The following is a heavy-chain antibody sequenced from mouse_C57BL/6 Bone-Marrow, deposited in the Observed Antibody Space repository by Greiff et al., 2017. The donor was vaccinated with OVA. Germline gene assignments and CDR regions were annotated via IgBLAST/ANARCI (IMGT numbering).Heavy chain of an antibody. J-gene: IGHJ2*01. CDR2: IYPGNSDT. CDR3: TEYPFDY. Sequence: EVQLQQSGTVLARPGASVKMSCKTSGYTFTSYWMHWVKQRPGQGLEWIGAIYPGNSDTSYNQKFTGKAKLTAVTSASTAYMELSSLTNEDSAVYYCTEYPFDYWGQGTTRTVSS. CDR1: GYTFTSYW. D-gene: IGHD5-1*01. V-gene: IGHV1-5*01.